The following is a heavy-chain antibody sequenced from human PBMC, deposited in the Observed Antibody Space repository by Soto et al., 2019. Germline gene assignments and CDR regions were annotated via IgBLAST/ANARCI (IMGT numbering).Heavy chain of an antibody. CDR3: ARGWLSQEFFDL. CDR1: GGSFSGYY. Sequence: QVQLQQWGAGLLKPSETLSLTCAVYGGSFSGYYWSWIRQPPGKGLEWIGEINHSGSTNYNPSLKSRVTISVDTSKNQFSLKLSSVTAADTAVYYCARGWLSQEFFDLWGRGTLVTVSS. CDR2: INHSGST. V-gene: IGHV4-34*01. D-gene: IGHD3-22*01. J-gene: IGHJ2*01.